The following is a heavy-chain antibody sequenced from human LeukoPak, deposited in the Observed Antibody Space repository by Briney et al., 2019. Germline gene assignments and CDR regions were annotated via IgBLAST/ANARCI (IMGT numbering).Heavy chain of an antibody. Sequence: GGSLRLSCAASGFTFSNSNMNWVHKAQGKGLEWVSSIGNDGSYTYYADSVKGRFTISRNNAKNSLYLQMSSLRVEDTAVYYCATYSGTYREHWGQGTLVTVSS. CDR2: IGNDGSYT. CDR3: ATYSGTYREH. D-gene: IGHD1-26*01. V-gene: IGHV3-21*01. J-gene: IGHJ1*01. CDR1: GFTFSNSN.